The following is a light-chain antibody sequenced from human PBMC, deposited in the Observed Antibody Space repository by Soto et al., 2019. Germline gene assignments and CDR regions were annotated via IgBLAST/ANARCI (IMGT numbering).Light chain of an antibody. CDR2: EVT. CDR1: SSDVGGYNY. J-gene: IGLJ2*01. V-gene: IGLV2-14*01. CDR3: SSYTSSNTPVV. Sequence: QSVLTQPASVSGSPGQSITISCTGTSSDVGGYNYVSWYQQRPGKAPKLMIYEVTNRPSGVSNRFSGSKSGNTASLTISGLQAGDEADYYCSSYTSSNTPVVFGGGTQLTVL.